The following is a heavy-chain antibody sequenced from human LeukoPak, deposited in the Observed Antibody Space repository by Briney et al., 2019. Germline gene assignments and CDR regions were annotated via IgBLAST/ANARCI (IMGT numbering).Heavy chain of an antibody. CDR2: IWYDGSNK. CDR3: ARGGLGIGDFGI. J-gene: IGHJ3*02. CDR1: GFTFSSYG. D-gene: IGHD7-27*01. V-gene: IGHV3-33*01. Sequence: PGGSLRLSCAASGFTFSSYGMHWVRQAPGKGLEWVAVIWYDGSNKYYADSVKGRFTISRDNSKNTLYLQMNSLRAEDTAVYYCARGGLGIGDFGIWGQGTMVTVSS.